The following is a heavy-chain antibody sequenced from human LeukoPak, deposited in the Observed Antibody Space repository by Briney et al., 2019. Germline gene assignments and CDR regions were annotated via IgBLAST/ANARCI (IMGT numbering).Heavy chain of an antibody. J-gene: IGHJ3*02. CDR3: ARNRMATIVHDAYDI. CDR2: IYYSGST. CDR1: DGSISSYY. Sequence: SETLSLTCTVSDGSISSYYWSWIRQPPGKGLGWIGYIYYSGSTNYNPSLKSRVTISVDTSKNQFSLKLSSVTAADTAVYYCARNRMATIVHDAYDIWGQGTMVTVSS. V-gene: IGHV4-59*01. D-gene: IGHD5-24*01.